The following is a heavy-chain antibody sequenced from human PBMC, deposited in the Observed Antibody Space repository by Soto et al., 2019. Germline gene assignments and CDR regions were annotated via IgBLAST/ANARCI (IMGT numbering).Heavy chain of an antibody. V-gene: IGHV4-31*03. Sequence: TLSLTCTVSGGSISSGGYYWGWIRQHPGKGLEWIGYIYYSGSTYYNPSLKSRVTISVDTSKNQFSLKLSSVTAADTAVYYCARGRYDILTAGWFDPWGQGTLVTVSS. J-gene: IGHJ5*02. CDR3: ARGRYDILTAGWFDP. CDR1: GGSISSGGYY. CDR2: IYYSGST. D-gene: IGHD3-9*01.